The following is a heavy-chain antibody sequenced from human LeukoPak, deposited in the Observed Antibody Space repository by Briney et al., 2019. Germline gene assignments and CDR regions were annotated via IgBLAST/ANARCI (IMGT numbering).Heavy chain of an antibody. V-gene: IGHV3-20*04. Sequence: RTGGSLRLSCAASGFTFDDYGMSWVRHGPGKGLEWVSGINWNGGSTGYVASVKGRFTISRDNAKNSLYLQMNSLRAEDTALYYCARVASMAYDYWGQGTLVTVSS. J-gene: IGHJ4*02. D-gene: IGHD2/OR15-2a*01. CDR1: GFTFDDYG. CDR2: INWNGGST. CDR3: ARVASMAYDY.